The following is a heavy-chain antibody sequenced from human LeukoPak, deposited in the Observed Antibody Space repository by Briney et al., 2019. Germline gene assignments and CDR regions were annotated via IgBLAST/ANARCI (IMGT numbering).Heavy chain of an antibody. Sequence: ASVKVSCKTSGYAFTDYFIHWVRQAPGRGFEWMGWIDSDKGETNYAQRFRGRITMTRDTSISTAYMEVNRLTSDDTAFYYCARDIAPSGAWWLDSWGQGTLITVSS. J-gene: IGHJ5*01. CDR3: ARDIAPSGAWWLDS. V-gene: IGHV1-2*02. CDR2: IDSDKGET. CDR1: GYAFTDYF. D-gene: IGHD6-13*01.